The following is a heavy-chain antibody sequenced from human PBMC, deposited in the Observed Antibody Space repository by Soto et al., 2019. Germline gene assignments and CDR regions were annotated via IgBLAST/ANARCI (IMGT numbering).Heavy chain of an antibody. Sequence: QVQLVQSGAEVKEPGASVKVSCKGSGYTFTNYGFSWVRQAPGQGLEWMGWISAYNGDTNYAQKFHGRVTMTTDTSTSTAYMELGGLRSDDTAVYYYARDPGDWAVAAFYYFDCWGQGTLVTVSS. J-gene: IGHJ4*02. D-gene: IGHD6-19*01. CDR1: GYTFTNYG. CDR3: ARDPGDWAVAAFYYFDC. CDR2: ISAYNGDT. V-gene: IGHV1-18*01.